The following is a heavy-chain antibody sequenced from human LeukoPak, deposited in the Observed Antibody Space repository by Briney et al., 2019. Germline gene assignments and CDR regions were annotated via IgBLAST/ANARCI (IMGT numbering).Heavy chain of an antibody. CDR2: IIPILGIA. J-gene: IGHJ4*02. CDR1: GYTFTSYG. D-gene: IGHD3-22*01. Sequence: ASVKVSCKASGYTFTSYGISWVRQAPGQGLEWMGRIIPILGIANYAQKFQGRVTITADKSTSTAYMELSSLRSEDTAVYYCAGPDSSGYYFFDYWGQGTLVTVSS. CDR3: AGPDSSGYYFFDY. V-gene: IGHV1-69*04.